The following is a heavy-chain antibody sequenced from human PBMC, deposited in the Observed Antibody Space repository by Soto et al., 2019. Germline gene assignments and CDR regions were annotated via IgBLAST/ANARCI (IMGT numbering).Heavy chain of an antibody. CDR2: IYPGDSDT. CDR3: ARQSTFTAGADS. V-gene: IGHV5-51*01. J-gene: IGHJ5*01. Sequence: PGESLKISCQGSGYTFTSYWIAWVRQLPGKGLEWMGFIYPGDSDTRYSPSFQGQVTISADKSFSTAYLQWSSLKASDSAIYYCARQSTFTAGADSWGQGTLVTVSS. CDR1: GYTFTSYW. D-gene: IGHD1-26*01.